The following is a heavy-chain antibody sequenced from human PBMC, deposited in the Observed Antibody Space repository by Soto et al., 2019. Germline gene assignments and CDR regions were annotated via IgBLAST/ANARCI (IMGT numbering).Heavy chain of an antibody. D-gene: IGHD5-12*01. Sequence: GGSLRLSCAASGFTFDDYAMHWVRQAPGKGLEWVSLISWDGGSTYYADSVKGRFTISRDNSKNSLYLQMNSLRAEDTALYYYAKDKGRYSGYDYAFDIWGQGTMVTVSS. CDR1: GFTFDDYA. CDR3: AKDKGRYSGYDYAFDI. J-gene: IGHJ3*02. CDR2: ISWDGGST. V-gene: IGHV3-43D*03.